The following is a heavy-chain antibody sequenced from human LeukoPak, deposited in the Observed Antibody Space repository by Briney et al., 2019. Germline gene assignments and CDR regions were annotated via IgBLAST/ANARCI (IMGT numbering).Heavy chain of an antibody. CDR1: GFTFSSYW. V-gene: IGHV3-74*01. D-gene: IGHD6-19*01. CDR3: AKERYSSGWYIDY. CDR2: INSDGSST. Sequence: PGGSLRLSCAASGFTFSSYWMHWVRQAPGKGLVWGSRINSDGSSTYYADSVKGRFTISRDNSKDTLYLQMNSLRGEDTAVYYCAKERYSSGWYIDYWGQGTLVTVSS. J-gene: IGHJ4*02.